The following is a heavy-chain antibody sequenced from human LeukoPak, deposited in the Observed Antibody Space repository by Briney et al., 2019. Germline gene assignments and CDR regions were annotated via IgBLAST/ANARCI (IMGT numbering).Heavy chain of an antibody. D-gene: IGHD3-22*01. J-gene: IGHJ4*02. CDR3: AREDDSSGYSDY. Sequence: ASVKVSCKASGYTFTGDYMHWVRQAPGQGLEWMGRINPNSGGTNYAQKFQGRVTMTRDTSISTAYMELSRLRSDDTAVYYCAREDDSSGYSDYWGQGTLVTASS. CDR2: INPNSGGT. V-gene: IGHV1-2*06. CDR1: GYTFTGDY.